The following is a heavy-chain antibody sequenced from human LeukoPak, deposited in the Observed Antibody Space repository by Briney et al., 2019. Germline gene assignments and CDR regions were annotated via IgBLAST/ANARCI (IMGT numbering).Heavy chain of an antibody. CDR1: GFTVSSNY. V-gene: IGHV3-53*05. D-gene: IGHD6-19*01. CDR2: IYSGGST. CDR3: AKEEGIAVAGTTYYYYGMDV. Sequence: GGSLRLSCAASGFTVSSNYMSWVRQAPGKGLEWVSVIYSGGSTYYADSVKGRFTISRDNSKNTLYLQMNSLRAEDTAVYYCAKEEGIAVAGTTYYYYGMDVWGQGTTVTVSS. J-gene: IGHJ6*02.